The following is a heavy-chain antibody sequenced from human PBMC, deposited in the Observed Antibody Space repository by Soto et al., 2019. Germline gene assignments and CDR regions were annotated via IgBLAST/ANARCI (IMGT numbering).Heavy chain of an antibody. D-gene: IGHD2-2*01. J-gene: IGHJ6*02. CDR3: ARSQGSSTSLEIYYYYYYGMDV. V-gene: IGHV1-69*01. CDR1: GGTFSSYA. CDR2: IIPISDTT. Sequence: QVQLVQSGAEVKKPGSSVKVSCKASGGTFSSYAISWVRQAPGQGLEWMGGIIPISDTTNYAQKFQGRVTITADESTSTAYMEVSSLSSEDTAVYYCARSQGSSTSLEIYYYYYYGMDVWGQGTTVTVSS.